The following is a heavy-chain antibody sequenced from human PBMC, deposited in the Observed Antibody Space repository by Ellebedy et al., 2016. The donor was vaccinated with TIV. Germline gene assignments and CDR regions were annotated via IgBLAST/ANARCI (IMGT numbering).Heavy chain of an antibody. V-gene: IGHV1-2*02. CDR1: GYTFTGYY. CDR3: ARVLAAAGTFDY. Sequence: ASVKVSXXASGYTFTGYYMHWVRQAPGQGLEWMGWINPNSGGTNYAQKFQGRVTMTRDTSISTAYMELSRLRSDDTAVYYCARVLAAAGTFDYWGQGTLVTVSS. CDR2: INPNSGGT. D-gene: IGHD6-13*01. J-gene: IGHJ4*02.